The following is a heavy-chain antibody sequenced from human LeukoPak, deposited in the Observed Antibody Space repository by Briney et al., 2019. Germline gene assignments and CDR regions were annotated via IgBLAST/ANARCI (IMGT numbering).Heavy chain of an antibody. J-gene: IGHJ4*02. D-gene: IGHD6-13*01. CDR3: ARDRGYSSSWYLDY. V-gene: IGHV4-30-4*01. Sequence: PSQTLSLTCTVSGGSISSGDYYWSWIRQPPGKGLEWIGYIYYSGSTYYNPSLKSRVTISVDTSKNQFSLKLSSVTAADTAVYYCARDRGYSSSWYLDYWGQGTLVTVSS. CDR1: GGSISSGDYY. CDR2: IYYSGST.